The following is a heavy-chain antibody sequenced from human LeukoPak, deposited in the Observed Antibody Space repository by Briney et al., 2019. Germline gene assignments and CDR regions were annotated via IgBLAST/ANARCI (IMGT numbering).Heavy chain of an antibody. CDR3: ARDSSSSHPALDY. CDR2: IYTSGST. V-gene: IGHV4-61*02. CDR1: GGSISSGSYY. D-gene: IGHD6-6*01. Sequence: PSETLSLTCTVSGGSISSGSYYWSWIRQPAGKGLEWIGRIYTSGSTNYNPSLKSRVTISVDTSKNQFSLKLSSVTAADTAVYYCARDSSSSHPALDYWGQGTLVTVS. J-gene: IGHJ4*02.